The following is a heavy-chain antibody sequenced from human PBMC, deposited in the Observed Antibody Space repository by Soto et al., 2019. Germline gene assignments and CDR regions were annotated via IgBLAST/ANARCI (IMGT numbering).Heavy chain of an antibody. CDR3: ARHPDYNLLTGYFYYFAY. CDR1: GYSFTSYW. V-gene: IGHV5-51*01. CDR2: IFPGDSDT. Sequence: GDSLKISCKGSGYSFTSYWIGWVRQMPGKGLEWIVSIFPGDSDTRYSPSFHGQVTISVDKSVRTAYLQWTSLKASDTAMYYCARHPDYNLLTGYFYYFAYWGQGTRVTVCS. J-gene: IGHJ4*02. D-gene: IGHD3-9*01.